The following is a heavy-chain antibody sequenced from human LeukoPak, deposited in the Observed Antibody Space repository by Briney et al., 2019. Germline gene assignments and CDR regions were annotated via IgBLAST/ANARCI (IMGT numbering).Heavy chain of an antibody. CDR1: GYTLTELS. CDR2: FDPEDGET. V-gene: IGHV1-24*01. D-gene: IGHD4-17*01. CDR3: ARDGSYGEVGEI. J-gene: IGHJ4*02. Sequence: GASVKVSCKVSGYTLTELSMHWVRQAPGKGLEWMGGFDPEDGETIYAQKFQGRVTITTDESTSTAYMELSSLRSEDTAVYYCARDGSYGEVGEIWGQGTLVTVSS.